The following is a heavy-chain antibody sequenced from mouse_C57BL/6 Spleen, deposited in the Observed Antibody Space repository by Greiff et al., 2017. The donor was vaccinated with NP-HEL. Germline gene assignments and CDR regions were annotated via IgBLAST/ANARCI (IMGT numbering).Heavy chain of an antibody. V-gene: IGHV2-6-1*01. J-gene: IGHJ4*01. CDR1: GFSLTSYG. CDR3: ARHDSYYYGSSYNAMDY. Sequence: VQLQESGPGLVAPSQSLSITCTVSGFSLTSYGVHWVRQPPGKGLEWLVVIWSDGSTTYNSALKSRLSISKDNSKSQVFLKMNSLQTDDTAMYYCARHDSYYYGSSYNAMDYWGQGTSVTVSS. D-gene: IGHD1-1*01. CDR2: IWSDGST.